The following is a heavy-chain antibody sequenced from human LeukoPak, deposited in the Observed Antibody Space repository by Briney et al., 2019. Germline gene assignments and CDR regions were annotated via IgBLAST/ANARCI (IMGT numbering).Heavy chain of an antibody. CDR2: TTNRPNAHTT. CDR3: GRDTSTAIDY. D-gene: IGHD5-18*01. J-gene: IGHJ4*02. V-gene: IGHV3-72*01. CDR1: GFTFTNHY. Sequence: GGSLRLSCAASGFTFTNHYMDWVRQAPGRGLEWIARTTNRPNAHTTSYAASVRGRFTVSRDDSNNLLHLQMSSLKSDDTAVYYCGRDTSTAIDYWGRGTLVTVSS.